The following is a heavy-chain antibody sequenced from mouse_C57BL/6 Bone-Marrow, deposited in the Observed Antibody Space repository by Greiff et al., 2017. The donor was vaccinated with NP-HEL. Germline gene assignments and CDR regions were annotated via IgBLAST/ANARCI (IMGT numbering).Heavy chain of an antibody. J-gene: IGHJ1*03. V-gene: IGHV2-2*01. CDR2: IWSGGST. CDR1: GFSLTSYG. CDR3: ARKGDGSSYWYFDV. D-gene: IGHD1-1*01. Sequence: VQLQQSGPGLVQPSQSLSITCTVSGFSLTSYGVHWVRQSPGKGLEWLGVIWSGGSTDYNAALISRLSISKDNSKSQVFFKMNSLQADDTAIYYCARKGDGSSYWYFDVWGTGTTVTVSS.